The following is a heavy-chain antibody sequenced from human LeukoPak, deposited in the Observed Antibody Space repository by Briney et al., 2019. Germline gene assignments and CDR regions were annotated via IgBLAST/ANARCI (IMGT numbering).Heavy chain of an antibody. Sequence: ASVKVSCKAFGYTFTSYGISCVRQDPGQGLEWLGWISTYNNNTHYAQKFQVRVTMTTDTSTSTAYMELRSLRSDDTAVYHCARVSGSYRGAIDYWGQGTLVTVSS. CDR2: ISTYNNNT. CDR1: GYTFTSYG. J-gene: IGHJ4*02. D-gene: IGHD1-26*01. CDR3: ARVSGSYRGAIDY. V-gene: IGHV1-18*01.